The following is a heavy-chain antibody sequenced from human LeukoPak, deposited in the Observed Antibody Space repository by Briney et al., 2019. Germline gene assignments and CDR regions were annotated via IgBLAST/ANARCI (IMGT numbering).Heavy chain of an antibody. J-gene: IGHJ5*02. V-gene: IGHV1-69*13. CDR1: GGTFSSYA. CDR3: ARDLEDCSSTSCPLNWFDP. Sequence: SVKVSRKASGGTFSSYAISWVRQAPGQGLEWMGGIIPIFGTANYAQKFQGRVTITADESTSTAYMELSSLRSEDTAVYYCARDLEDCSSTSCPLNWFDPWGQGTLVTVSS. CDR2: IIPIFGTA. D-gene: IGHD2-2*01.